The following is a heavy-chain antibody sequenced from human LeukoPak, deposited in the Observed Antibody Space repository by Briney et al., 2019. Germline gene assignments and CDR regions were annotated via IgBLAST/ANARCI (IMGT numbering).Heavy chain of an antibody. CDR1: GGSSSNYY. CDR3: ARQGVATPIDY. V-gene: IGHV4-4*07. D-gene: IGHD2-15*01. CDR2: ISASGNT. J-gene: IGHJ4*02. Sequence: PSETLSLTCTVSGGSSSNYYWSWIRQPAGKGLEWIGRISASGNTNYNTSLKSRVTMSVDTSMNLFALKLSSVTASGTALYYCARQGVATPIDYWGQGTLVTVSS.